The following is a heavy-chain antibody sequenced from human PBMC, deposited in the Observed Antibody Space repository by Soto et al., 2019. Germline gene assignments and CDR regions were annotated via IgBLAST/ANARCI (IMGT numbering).Heavy chain of an antibody. V-gene: IGHV1-18*04. J-gene: IGHJ6*02. CDR1: GYTFTSYC. Sequence: ASVKVSCKASGYTFTSYCISWVRQAPGQGLEWMGWISAYNGNTNYAQKLQGRVTMTTDTSTSTAYMELRRLRSDDTAVYYWAREKYSGGSILGVVISGPKYSNGRDVWGQGTTGPVSS. D-gene: IGHD3-3*01. CDR2: ISAYNGNT. CDR3: AREKYSGGSILGVVISGPKYSNGRDV.